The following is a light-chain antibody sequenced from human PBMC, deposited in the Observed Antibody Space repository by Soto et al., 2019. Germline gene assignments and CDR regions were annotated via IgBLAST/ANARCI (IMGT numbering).Light chain of an antibody. V-gene: IGKV1-39*01. CDR3: QQSYTTPLT. Sequence: DIQMTQSPSSLSASVGDTVTITCRASQSIRSRLNWYQQKPGKAPNLLIYAATTLRSGVPSRFSGGGSGTDFTLTVSGLQPEDLATYYCQQSYTTPLTFGQGTKVDIK. J-gene: IGKJ1*01. CDR1: QSIRSR. CDR2: AAT.